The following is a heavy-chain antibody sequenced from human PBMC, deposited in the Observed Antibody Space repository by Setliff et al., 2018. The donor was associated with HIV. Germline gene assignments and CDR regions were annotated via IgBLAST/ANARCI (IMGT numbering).Heavy chain of an antibody. CDR3: ARPYTVWVYGMDL. CDR1: GVIFNNLW. D-gene: IGHD2-8*01. J-gene: IGHJ6*02. Sequence: GGSLRLSCAASGVIFNNLWMHWVRQVPGKGLVWISDINQDGSDANYAESVRGRFTISRDNAKNTHYLQMTSLRPEDTAVYYCARPYTVWVYGMDLWGQGTTVTAP. CDR2: INQDGSDA. V-gene: IGHV3-74*01.